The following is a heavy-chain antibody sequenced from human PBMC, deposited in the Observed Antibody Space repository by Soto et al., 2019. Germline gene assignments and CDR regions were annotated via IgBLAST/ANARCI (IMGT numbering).Heavy chain of an antibody. V-gene: IGHV3-30*18. CDR2: ISYDGSNK. CDR1: GFTFSSYG. CDR3: AKDLRYNWNQLWTGSPPGVPWFDP. Sequence: GGSLSLSCAASGFTFSSYGMHWVRQAPGKGLEWVAVISYDGSNKYYADSVKGRFTISRDNSKNTLYLQMNSLRAEDTAVYYCAKDLRYNWNQLWTGSPPGVPWFDPWGQGTLVTVSS. D-gene: IGHD1-20*01. J-gene: IGHJ5*02.